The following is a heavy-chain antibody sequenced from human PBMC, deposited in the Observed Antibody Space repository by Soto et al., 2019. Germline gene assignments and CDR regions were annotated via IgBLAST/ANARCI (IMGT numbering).Heavy chain of an antibody. CDR3: ARDPAVGSSGWYYFDY. CDR1: GFTFSSHN. V-gene: IGHV3-48*02. J-gene: IGHJ4*02. Sequence: EVQLVESGGGLVQPGGSLRLSCAASGFTFSSHNMNWVRQAPGKGLEWVSYISTSSSTVYYAESVRGRFTISRDNAKDSLYLPMNSLSDEDTAVYYCARDPAVGSSGWYYFDYWGQGTLVTVSS. D-gene: IGHD6-19*01. CDR2: ISTSSSTV.